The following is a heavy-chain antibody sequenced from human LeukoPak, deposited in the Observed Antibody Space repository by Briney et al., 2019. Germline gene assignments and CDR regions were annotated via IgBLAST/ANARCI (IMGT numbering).Heavy chain of an antibody. CDR1: GFTLSSNW. J-gene: IGHJ4*02. Sequence: GGSLRLSCAVSGFTLSSNWMHWVRQAPGKGLEWVSRMNQDGSGTSYADSVKGRFTISRDNAKNTVYLQMNSLRAEDSAVYYCATVFDYWGRGTLVTVSS. V-gene: IGHV3-74*01. CDR3: ATVFDY. CDR2: MNQDGSGT.